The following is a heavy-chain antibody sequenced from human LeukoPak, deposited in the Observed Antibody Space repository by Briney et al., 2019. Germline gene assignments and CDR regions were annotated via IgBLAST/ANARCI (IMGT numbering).Heavy chain of an antibody. CDR1: GFTFSSYG. D-gene: IGHD1-14*01. V-gene: IGHV3-30*02. J-gene: IGHJ4*02. CDR2: LRYDGSDK. Sequence: GGSLRLSCAASGFTFSSYGMHWVRQAPGKGLEWVAFLRYDGSDKYSADSVKGRLTISRDNSKNTLYLQMNSLRAEDTAVYYCARVESNRYFDYWGQGTLVTVSS. CDR3: ARVESNRYFDY.